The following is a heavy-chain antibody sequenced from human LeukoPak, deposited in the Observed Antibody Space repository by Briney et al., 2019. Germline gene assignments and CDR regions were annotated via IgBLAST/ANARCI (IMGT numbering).Heavy chain of an antibody. Sequence: SQTLSLTCTVSGGSISSGSYYWSWIRQPAGKGLERIGRIYTSGSTNYNPSLKSRVTISVDTSKNQFSLKLSSVTAADTAVYYCARVSSSWYWFDPWGQGTLVTVSS. CDR1: GGSISSGSYY. V-gene: IGHV4-61*02. CDR2: IYTSGST. J-gene: IGHJ5*02. D-gene: IGHD6-13*01. CDR3: ARVSSSWYWFDP.